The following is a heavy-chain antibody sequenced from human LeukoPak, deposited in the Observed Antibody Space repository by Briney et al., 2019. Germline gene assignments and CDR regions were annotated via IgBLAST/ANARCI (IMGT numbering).Heavy chain of an antibody. CDR3: ARGPYDSRGYEVFTH. Sequence: TGGSLRLSCAVSGFTVSSNYMTWVRQAPGKGLEWVSVIYTGGTTYYADSVKGRFTISRENSKNTLYLQMNSLRAEDTAVYYCARGPYDSRGYEVFTHGGPGTLVTVSS. CDR1: GFTVSSNY. J-gene: IGHJ4*02. V-gene: IGHV3-53*01. D-gene: IGHD3-22*01. CDR2: IYTGGTT.